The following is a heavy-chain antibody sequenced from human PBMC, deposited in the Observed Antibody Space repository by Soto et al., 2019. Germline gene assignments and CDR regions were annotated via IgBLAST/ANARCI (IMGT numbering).Heavy chain of an antibody. CDR2: IIPIFGTA. CDR3: ASSPRGQDYYYGMDV. J-gene: IGHJ6*02. Sequence: QVQLVQSGAEVKKPGSSVKVSCKASGGTFSSYAINWVRQAPGQGLEWMGGIIPIFGTADYAQKFQGRVTIIADESTSTAYMELSSLRSEDTAVYYCASSPRGQDYYYGMDVWGQGSTVTVSS. V-gene: IGHV1-69*12. CDR1: GGTFSSYA. D-gene: IGHD5-12*01.